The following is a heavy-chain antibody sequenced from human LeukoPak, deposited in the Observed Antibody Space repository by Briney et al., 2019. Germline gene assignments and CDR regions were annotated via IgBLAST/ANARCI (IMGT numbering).Heavy chain of an antibody. CDR1: GGSFSDYY. J-gene: IGHJ4*02. Sequence: SETLSLTCAVYGGSFSDYYWSWIRQPPGKGLEWIGDINHSENTNYNPSLKSRATTSVDTFKNQFSLKLNSVTAADTAVYYCARGGIHSNYFDYWGQGTLVTVSS. D-gene: IGHD4-11*01. V-gene: IGHV4-34*01. CDR3: ARGGIHSNYFDY. CDR2: INHSENT.